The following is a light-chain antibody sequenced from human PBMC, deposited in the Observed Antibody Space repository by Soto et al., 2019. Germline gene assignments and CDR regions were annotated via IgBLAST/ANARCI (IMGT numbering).Light chain of an antibody. J-gene: IGLJ1*01. V-gene: IGLV2-14*01. Sequence: QSVLTQPASVSGSPGQSITMSCTGTSSDVGGYDYVSWYQHHPGKAPKLTIYEVSNRPSGVSNRFSGSKSGNTASLTISGLQAEDEAEYYCSSYTSSSTDVFGTGTKVTVL. CDR2: EVS. CDR1: SSDVGGYDY. CDR3: SSYTSSSTDV.